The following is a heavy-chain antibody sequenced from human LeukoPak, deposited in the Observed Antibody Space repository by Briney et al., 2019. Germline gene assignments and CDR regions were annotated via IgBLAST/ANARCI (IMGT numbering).Heavy chain of an antibody. Sequence: GGSLRLSCTASGFTFGDYAMSWVRQAPGKGLEWVGFIRSKAYGGTTEYAASVKGRFTISRDDPKSIAYLQMNSLKTEDTGVYYCSRGITGTRVDYWGQGTLVTVSS. V-gene: IGHV3-49*04. D-gene: IGHD1-7*01. J-gene: IGHJ4*02. CDR3: SRGITGTRVDY. CDR1: GFTFGDYA. CDR2: IRSKAYGGTT.